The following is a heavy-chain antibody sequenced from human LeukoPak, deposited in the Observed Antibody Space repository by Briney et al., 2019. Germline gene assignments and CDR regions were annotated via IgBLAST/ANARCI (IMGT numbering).Heavy chain of an antibody. V-gene: IGHV1-2*02. J-gene: IGHJ4*02. CDR1: GYTFTGYY. Sequence: ASVKVSCKASGYTFTGYYMHWVRQAPGQGLEWMGWINPIMLRTNYAQKFHGRVTMTRDTSISTAYMELSRLRSDDTAVYYCARDIRSRGNRASVDYWGQGTLVAVSS. CDR2: INPIMLRT. D-gene: IGHD1-14*01. CDR3: ARDIRSRGNRASVDY.